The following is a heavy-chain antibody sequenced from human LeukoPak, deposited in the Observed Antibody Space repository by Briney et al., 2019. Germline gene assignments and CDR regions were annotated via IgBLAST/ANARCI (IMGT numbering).Heavy chain of an antibody. J-gene: IGHJ6*03. D-gene: IGHD3-22*01. CDR3: ARLKYYDSTGYSPGYYMDV. CDR2: IYITGST. V-gene: IGHV4-4*07. CDR1: GGSIINYY. Sequence: ASETLSLTCTVSGGSIINYYWSWIRQSAGTGLEWVGRIYITGSTNYNPCLQSRLSMSVDTSKNQFSLRLTSVSAADTAVYYCARLKYYDSTGYSPGYYMDVWGKGITVTVSS.